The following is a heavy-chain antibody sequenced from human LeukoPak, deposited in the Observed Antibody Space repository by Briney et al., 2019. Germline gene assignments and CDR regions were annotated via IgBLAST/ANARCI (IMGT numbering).Heavy chain of an antibody. CDR1: GFTFSSYG. CDR3: ARGDHSSGWAFDY. Sequence: GRSLRLSCAASGFTFSSYGMHWVRQAPGKGLEWVAVIWADGSNAYYAEFVQGRFTISRDNSKNTLYLQMNSLRAEDTAVYYCARGDHSSGWAFDYWGQGTLVTVSS. V-gene: IGHV3-33*08. CDR2: IWADGSNA. D-gene: IGHD6-19*01. J-gene: IGHJ4*02.